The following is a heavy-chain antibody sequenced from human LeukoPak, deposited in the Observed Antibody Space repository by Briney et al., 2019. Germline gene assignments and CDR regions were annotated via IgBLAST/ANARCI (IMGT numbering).Heavy chain of an antibody. Sequence: GSLSLSCAAPGFTFSSYAMHWVRQAPGKGLEYVSAISSNGGSTYYANSVKGRFTISRDNSKNTLYLQMGSLRAEDMAVYYCARVGYTSYYYYGMDVWGQGTTVTVSS. D-gene: IGHD6-13*01. CDR3: ARVGYTSYYYYGMDV. CDR1: GFTFSSYA. V-gene: IGHV3-64*01. CDR2: ISSNGGST. J-gene: IGHJ6*02.